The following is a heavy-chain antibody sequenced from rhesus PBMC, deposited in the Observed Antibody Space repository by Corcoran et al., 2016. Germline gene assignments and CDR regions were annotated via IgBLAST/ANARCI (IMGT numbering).Heavy chain of an antibody. CDR1: GGSISSNW. CDR3: ASFNEGGLDS. Sequence: QLQLQLSGPGLVKPSETLSLTCAVSGGSISSNWWRWIRQPPGKGLEWIGGISGSGGSTSYNPSLTSRVTISTDTSKNQLSLKLISVTAADTAVYYCASFNEGGLDSWGQGVVVTVSS. D-gene: IGHD1-32*01. J-gene: IGHJ6*01. V-gene: IGHV4-147*01. CDR2: ISGSGGST.